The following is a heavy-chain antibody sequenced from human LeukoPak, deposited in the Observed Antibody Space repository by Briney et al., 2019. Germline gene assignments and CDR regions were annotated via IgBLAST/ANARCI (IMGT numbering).Heavy chain of an antibody. CDR1: GGTFSSYA. D-gene: IGHD3-22*01. V-gene: IGHV1-69*05. Sequence: SVRVSCKASGGTFSSYAISWVRQAPGQGLEWMGRIIPIFGTANYAQKFQGRVTITTDESTSTAYMELSSLRSEDTAVYYCARGPMIVVVRFDYWGQGTLVTVSS. CDR3: ARGPMIVVVRFDY. CDR2: IIPIFGTA. J-gene: IGHJ4*02.